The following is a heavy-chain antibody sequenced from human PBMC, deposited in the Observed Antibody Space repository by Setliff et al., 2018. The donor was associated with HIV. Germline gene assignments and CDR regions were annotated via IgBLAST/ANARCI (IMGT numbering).Heavy chain of an antibody. CDR3: ARDREYYYDNSGSPSFDY. J-gene: IGHJ4*02. V-gene: IGHV1-8*02. D-gene: IGHD3-22*01. Sequence: GASVKVSCKASGYTFSSYDINWVRQATGQGLEWMGCINLNSGNTGYAQKFQGRVTMTRDTSISTAYMELSSLRSEDTAVYYCARDREYYYDNSGSPSFDYWGQGTLVTVSS. CDR1: GYTFSSYD. CDR2: INLNSGNT.